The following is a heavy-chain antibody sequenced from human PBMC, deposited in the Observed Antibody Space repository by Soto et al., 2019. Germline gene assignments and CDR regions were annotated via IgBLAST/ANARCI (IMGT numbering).Heavy chain of an antibody. J-gene: IGHJ3*02. D-gene: IGHD2-2*01. CDR1: GGSISSGGYY. V-gene: IGHV4-31*03. CDR2: IYYSGST. Sequence: PSETLSLTCTVSGGSISSGGYYWSWIRQHPGKGLEWIGYIYYSGSTYYNPSLKSRVTISVDTSKNQFSLKLSSVTAADTAVYYCARIVVVPAAMIDDDAFDIWGQGTMVTVSS. CDR3: ARIVVVPAAMIDDDAFDI.